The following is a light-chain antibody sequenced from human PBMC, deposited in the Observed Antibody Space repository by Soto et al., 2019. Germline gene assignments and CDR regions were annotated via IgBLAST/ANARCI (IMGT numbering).Light chain of an antibody. CDR3: QKYDNLPLT. CDR2: DAS. J-gene: IGKJ4*01. CDR1: HDMSTY. Sequence: QMPHSNYSISASAVSIVKLNLHASHDMSTYLNWYQQKPGKATKLLIYDASNLETRVPSRFSGSGSGADFTFTISSLQPEDFATYYCQKYDNLPLTCGGG. V-gene: IGKV1-33*01.